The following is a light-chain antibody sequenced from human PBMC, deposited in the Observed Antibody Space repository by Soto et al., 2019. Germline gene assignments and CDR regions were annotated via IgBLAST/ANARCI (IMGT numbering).Light chain of an antibody. V-gene: IGKV1-33*01. CDR1: HDIKKY. CDR2: DAS. CDR3: QQSDDLPLT. Sequence: DIQMTQSPSSLSASVGDRVTITCQASHDIKKYLNWYQQKAHKVPKLLIHDASTLASGVPSRFTGGGSGTDFTLTINNLQPEDVATYYCQQSDDLPLTFGGGTKVDI. J-gene: IGKJ4*01.